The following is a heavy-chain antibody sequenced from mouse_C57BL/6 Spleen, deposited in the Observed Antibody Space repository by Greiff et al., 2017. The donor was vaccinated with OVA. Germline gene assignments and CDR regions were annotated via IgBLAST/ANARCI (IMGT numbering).Heavy chain of an antibody. CDR2: INPGSGGT. V-gene: IGHV1-54*01. CDR1: GYAFTNYL. CDR3: ARRGLYSNSFAY. J-gene: IGHJ3*01. Sequence: VQLQQSGAELVRPGTSVKVSCKASGYAFTNYLIEWVKQRPGQGLEWIGVINPGSGGTNYNEKFKGKATLTADKSSSTAYMQLSSLTSEDSAVYFCARRGLYSNSFAYWGQGTLVTVSA. D-gene: IGHD2-5*01.